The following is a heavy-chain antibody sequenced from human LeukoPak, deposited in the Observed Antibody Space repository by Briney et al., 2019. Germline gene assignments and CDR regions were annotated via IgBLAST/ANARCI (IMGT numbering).Heavy chain of an antibody. Sequence: PGRSLRLSCAASGFTFNNYGMHWVRQAPGKGLEWVAAIWYDGSNKYYADSVKGRLTISRDNSKNTLYLQMNSLRAEDTSLYYCARGQEYYYDSSAYSKFDYWGQGTLVTVSS. CDR1: GFTFNNYG. CDR3: ARGQEYYYDSSAYSKFDY. D-gene: IGHD3-22*01. CDR2: IWYDGSNK. V-gene: IGHV3-33*01. J-gene: IGHJ4*02.